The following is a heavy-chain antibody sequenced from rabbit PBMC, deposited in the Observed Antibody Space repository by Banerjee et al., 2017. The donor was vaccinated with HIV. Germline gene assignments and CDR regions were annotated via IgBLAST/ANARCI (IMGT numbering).Heavy chain of an antibody. J-gene: IGHJ4*01. CDR3: ARVLLVPPYYFNL. Sequence: QQQLEESGGGLVKPGGTLTLTCKASGMDFNSYYYMCWVRQAPGKGLELSACIYTSSGTTWYASWVHGRFTISRSTSLNTVDLKMTSLTAADTATYFCARVLLVPPYYFNLWVQGTLVTVS. V-gene: IGHV1S43*01. CDR2: IYTSSGTT. D-gene: IGHD4-2*01. CDR1: GMDFNSYYY.